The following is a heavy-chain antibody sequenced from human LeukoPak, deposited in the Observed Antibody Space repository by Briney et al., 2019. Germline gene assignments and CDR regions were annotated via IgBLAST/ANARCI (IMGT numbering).Heavy chain of an antibody. D-gene: IGHD2-15*01. CDR1: GYTFTSYG. CDR2: ISAYNGNT. J-gene: IGHJ4*02. V-gene: IGHV1-18*04. Sequence: GASVKVSCKASGYTFTSYGISWVRQAPGQGLEWMGWISAYNGNTNYAQKLQGRVTMTTDTSTSTAYMELRSLRSDDTAVYYCASEGYCSGGSCYSDYWGQGTLVTVSS. CDR3: ASEGYCSGGSCYSDY.